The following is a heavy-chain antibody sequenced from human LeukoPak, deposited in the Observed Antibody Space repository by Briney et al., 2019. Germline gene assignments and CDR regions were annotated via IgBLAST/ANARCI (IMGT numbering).Heavy chain of an antibody. CDR1: GFTFSNYG. D-gene: IGHD6-19*01. CDR3: AKAYSGPAVAAQFDY. CDR2: MQYDGSVK. Sequence: GGSLRLSCAASGFTFSNYGIHWVRQAPGKGLEWVTFMQYDGSVKFYADSVMGRFTISRDNSKNTLYLQMNSLRAEDTAVYYCAKAYSGPAVAAQFDYWGQGTLVTVSS. J-gene: IGHJ4*02. V-gene: IGHV3-30*02.